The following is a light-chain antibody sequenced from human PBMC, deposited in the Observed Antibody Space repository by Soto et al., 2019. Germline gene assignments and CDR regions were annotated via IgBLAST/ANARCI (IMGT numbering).Light chain of an antibody. V-gene: IGKV1-39*01. Sequence: DIPMTQSPSSLSASVGDRVTISCRASQTISMYLNWYQQRPGKAPILLISAASSLQTGVPSRFSGSGSGTDFILTISSLQPEDVATDYCQQSYTTPPLTFGGGTKVEIK. CDR1: QTISMY. J-gene: IGKJ4*01. CDR3: QQSYTTPPLT. CDR2: AAS.